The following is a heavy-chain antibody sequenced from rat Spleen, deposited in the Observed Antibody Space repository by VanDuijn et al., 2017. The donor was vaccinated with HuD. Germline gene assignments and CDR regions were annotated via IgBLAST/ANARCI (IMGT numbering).Heavy chain of an antibody. J-gene: IGHJ1*01. CDR1: GFTFTDFY. CDR2: ISYDGSGT. V-gene: IGHV5-7*01. D-gene: IGHD2-2*01. CDR3: ARAGYLRDWYFDF. Sequence: EVQLVESDGDLVQPGRSLKLSCSASGFTFTDFYMAWVRQAPTKGLEWVATISYDGSGTYYRDSVKGRLSISRADAKSTLYLQMDSLRSEDTATYHCARAGYLRDWYFDFWGPGTMVTVSS.